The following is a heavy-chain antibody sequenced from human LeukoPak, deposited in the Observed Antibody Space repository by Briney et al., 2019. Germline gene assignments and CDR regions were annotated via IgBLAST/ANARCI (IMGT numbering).Heavy chain of an antibody. CDR3: AKDQLNRFCSGGSCSITHDY. D-gene: IGHD2-15*01. Sequence: GGSLRLSCAASGFTFSSYAMSWVRQAPGKGLEWVSAISGSGGSTYYADSVKGRFTISRDNSKNTLYLQMNSLRAEDTAVYYCAKDQLNRFCSGGSCSITHDYWGQGTLVTVSS. J-gene: IGHJ4*02. CDR2: ISGSGGST. CDR1: GFTFSSYA. V-gene: IGHV3-23*01.